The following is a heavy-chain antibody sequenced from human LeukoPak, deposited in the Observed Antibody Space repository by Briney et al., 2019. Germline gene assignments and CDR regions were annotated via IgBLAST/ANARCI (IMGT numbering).Heavy chain of an antibody. CDR3: AKLIDYDILTGYLAMDY. CDR2: ISGSGGST. J-gene: IGHJ4*02. Sequence: PGGSLRLSCAASGFTFSSYAMSWVRQAPGKGLEWVSAISGSGGSTCYADSVKGRFTISRDNSKNTLYLQMNSLRAEDTAVYYCAKLIDYDILTGYLAMDYWGQGTLVTVSS. V-gene: IGHV3-23*01. D-gene: IGHD3-9*01. CDR1: GFTFSSYA.